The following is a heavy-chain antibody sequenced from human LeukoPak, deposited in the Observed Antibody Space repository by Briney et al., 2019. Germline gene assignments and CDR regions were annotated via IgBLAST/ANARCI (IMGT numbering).Heavy chain of an antibody. D-gene: IGHD2-15*01. V-gene: IGHV3-53*01. CDR2: IYSGGST. Sequence: PGGSLRLSCAASGFTVSSNYMSWVRQAPGKGLEWVSVIYSGGSTYYADSVKGRFTTSRDNSKNTLYLQMNSLRAEDTAVYYCARESGGRRLSYFDYWGQGTLVTVSS. J-gene: IGHJ4*02. CDR1: GFTVSSNY. CDR3: ARESGGRRLSYFDY.